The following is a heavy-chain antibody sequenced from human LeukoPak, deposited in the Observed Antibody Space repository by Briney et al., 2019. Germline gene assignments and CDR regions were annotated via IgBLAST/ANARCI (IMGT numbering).Heavy chain of an antibody. CDR3: ARYKYYYDSTVYVDAFDI. CDR1: GGSISSYS. V-gene: IGHV4-59*01. D-gene: IGHD3-22*01. CDR2: IYYSGTP. J-gene: IGHJ3*02. Sequence: SETLSLTCIVSGGSISSYSWSWIGQPPGKGLEWSGHIYYSGTPNYNPSLKSRVTMSVDTTKNHFSVRLSSVTAADTAVYYCARYKYYYDSTVYVDAFDIWGQGTMVTVSS.